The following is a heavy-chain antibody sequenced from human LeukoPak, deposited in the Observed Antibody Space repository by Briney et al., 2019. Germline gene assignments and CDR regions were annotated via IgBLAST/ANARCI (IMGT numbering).Heavy chain of an antibody. CDR1: GFTFSSYS. Sequence: PGGSLRLSCAASGFTFSSYSMNWVRQAPGKGLEWVSSISSSRSYIYYADSVKGRFTISRDNAKNSLYLQMNSLRAEDTAVYYCARVAAVAGIPSWGQGTLVTVSS. CDR2: ISSSRSYI. CDR3: ARVAAVAGIPS. J-gene: IGHJ5*02. D-gene: IGHD6-19*01. V-gene: IGHV3-21*01.